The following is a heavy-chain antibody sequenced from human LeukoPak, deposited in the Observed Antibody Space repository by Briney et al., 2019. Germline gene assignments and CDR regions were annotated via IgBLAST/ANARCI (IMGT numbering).Heavy chain of an antibody. V-gene: IGHV3-23*01. D-gene: IGHD3-9*01. Sequence: GGPLRLSCAASGFTFSSYAMIGLPEAPGKGLEGVSDISGSEGNIFCADSVKGQFTISRDNSKNPLYLQMNSLRAEDTAVYYCAKGGGYDILTGYYRMTGSIHIYWGQGTLVTVSS. CDR2: ISGSEGNI. CDR1: GFTFSSYA. CDR3: AKGGGYDILTGYYRMTGSIHIY. J-gene: IGHJ4*02.